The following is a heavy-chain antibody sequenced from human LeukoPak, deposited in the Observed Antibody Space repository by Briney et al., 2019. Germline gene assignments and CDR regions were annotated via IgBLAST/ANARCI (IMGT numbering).Heavy chain of an antibody. J-gene: IGHJ6*02. V-gene: IGHV3-72*01. Sequence: GGSLRLSCAASGFTFSDHYMDWVRQAPRKGLEWVGRTRNKANSYTTEYAASVKGRFTISRDDSKNSLYLQMNSLKTEDTAVYYCAREGSDYDFWSGYYTSYYYSMDVWGQGTTVTVSS. CDR1: GFTFSDHY. CDR3: AREGSDYDFWSGYYTSYYYSMDV. CDR2: TRNKANSYTT. D-gene: IGHD3-3*01.